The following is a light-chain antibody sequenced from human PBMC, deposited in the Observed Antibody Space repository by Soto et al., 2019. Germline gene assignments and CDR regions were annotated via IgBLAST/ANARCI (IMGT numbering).Light chain of an antibody. CDR2: GAS. Sequence: EIVMTPHPATLSVTKGERSTLSCLASQSVSSNLAWYQQKPGQAPRLLIYGASTRATGIPARFSGSGSGTEVTLTISSRLQEDDAVHYCQQDYNLPPEPFGQRTKVDIK. CDR1: QSVSSN. J-gene: IGKJ1*01. V-gene: IGKV3-15*01. CDR3: QQDYNLPPEP.